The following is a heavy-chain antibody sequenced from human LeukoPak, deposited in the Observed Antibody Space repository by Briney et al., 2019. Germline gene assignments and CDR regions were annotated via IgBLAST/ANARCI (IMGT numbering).Heavy chain of an antibody. CDR2: INHSGST. CDR3: ASLRDYYDSSGYFGY. CDR1: GGSFSGYY. Sequence: PSETLSLTCAVYGGSFSGYYWSWIRPPPGKGLEWIGEINHSGSTNYNPSLKSRVTISVDTSKNQFSLKLSSVTAADTAVYYCASLRDYYDSSGYFGYSGQGTLVTVSS. D-gene: IGHD3-22*01. V-gene: IGHV4-34*01. J-gene: IGHJ4*02.